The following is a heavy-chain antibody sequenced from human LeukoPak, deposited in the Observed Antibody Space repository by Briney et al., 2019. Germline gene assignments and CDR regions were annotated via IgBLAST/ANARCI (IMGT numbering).Heavy chain of an antibody. D-gene: IGHD3-3*01. CDR2: IYYSGST. CDR3: ARSVLRIFGAAPYNWFDP. J-gene: IGHJ5*02. Sequence: SSETLSLTCTVSGGSISSGDYYWSWIRQPPGKGLEWIGYIYYSGSTYYNPSLKSRVTISVDTSKNQFSLKLSSVTAADTAVYYCARSVLRIFGAAPYNWFDPWGQGTLVTVSS. CDR1: GGSISSGDYY. V-gene: IGHV4-30-4*08.